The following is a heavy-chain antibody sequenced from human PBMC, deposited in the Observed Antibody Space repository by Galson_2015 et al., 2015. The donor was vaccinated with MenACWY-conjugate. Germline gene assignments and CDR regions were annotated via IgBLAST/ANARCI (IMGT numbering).Heavy chain of an antibody. D-gene: IGHD2-2*01. CDR3: ARWWVVPAAQYSYYYYGMDV. CDR1: GGSISSYY. Sequence: ETLSLTCTVSGGSISSYYWSWIRQPPGKGLEWIGYIYYSGSTNYNPSLKSRVTISVDTSKNQFSLKLSSVTAADTAVYYCARWWVVPAAQYSYYYYGMDVWGQGTTVTVSS. V-gene: IGHV4-59*01. J-gene: IGHJ6*02. CDR2: IYYSGST.